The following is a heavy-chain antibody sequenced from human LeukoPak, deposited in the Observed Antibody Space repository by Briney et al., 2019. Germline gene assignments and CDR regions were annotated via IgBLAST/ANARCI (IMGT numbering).Heavy chain of an antibody. CDR1: GFTFSSYA. D-gene: IGHD6-13*01. J-gene: IGHJ4*02. CDR2: ISYDGSNK. CDR3: AREGIAAALWFDY. Sequence: PGGSLRLSCAASGFTFSSYAMHWVRQAPGKGLEWVAVISYDGSNKYYADSVKGRFTISRDNSKNTLYLQMNSLRAEDTAVYYCAREGIAAALWFDYWGQGTLVTVSS. V-gene: IGHV3-30*04.